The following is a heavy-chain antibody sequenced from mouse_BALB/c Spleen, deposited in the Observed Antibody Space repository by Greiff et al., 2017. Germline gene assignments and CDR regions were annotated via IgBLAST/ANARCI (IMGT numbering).Heavy chain of an antibody. V-gene: IGHV5-9-4*01. J-gene: IGHJ3*01. CDR3: GRDHDYYGSSYDWFAY. Sequence: EVHLEESGGGLVKPGGSLKLSCAASGFTFSSYAMSWVRQSPEKRLEWVAEISSGGSYTYYPDTLTGRFTISRDNATNTLYLEMSSLRSEDTAMYYCGRDHDYYGSSYDWFAYWGQGTLVTVSA. CDR1: GFTFSSYA. CDR2: ISSGGSYT. D-gene: IGHD1-1*01.